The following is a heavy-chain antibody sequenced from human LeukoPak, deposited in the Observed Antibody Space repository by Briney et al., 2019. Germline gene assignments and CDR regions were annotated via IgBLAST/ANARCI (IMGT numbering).Heavy chain of an antibody. D-gene: IGHD2/OR15-2a*01. J-gene: IGHJ4*02. CDR2: ISGSDGST. Sequence: PGGTLRLSCAASGFTFSSYGMSWVRRAPGKGLEWVSGISGSDGSTNYADSVKGRFTISRENSKNTLYLQMNSLRAEDTAVYYCAKDSAKKYDDYWGQGTLVTVSS. V-gene: IGHV3-23*01. CDR3: AKDSAKKYDDY. CDR1: GFTFSSYG.